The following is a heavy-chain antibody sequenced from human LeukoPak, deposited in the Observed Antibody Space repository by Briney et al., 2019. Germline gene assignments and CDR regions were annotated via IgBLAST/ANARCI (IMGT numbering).Heavy chain of an antibody. V-gene: IGHV4-31*03. J-gene: IGHJ4*02. D-gene: IGHD1-26*01. CDR1: GVSLSSDDYF. Sequence: SQTLSLTCTVTGVSLSSDDYFWSWIRQHPGKGLEWIGCIHYSGSTYYNPSLNSRLAISVDMSKNQFSLKLSSVTAADTAVYYCARDQGATGAYFDYWGQGTLVTVSS. CDR2: IHYSGST. CDR3: ARDQGATGAYFDY.